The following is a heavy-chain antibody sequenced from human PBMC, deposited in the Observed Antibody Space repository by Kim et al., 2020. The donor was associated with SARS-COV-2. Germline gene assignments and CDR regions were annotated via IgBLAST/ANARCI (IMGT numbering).Heavy chain of an antibody. CDR3: ARERGEQWQARHFDY. CDR1: GYIFTKYY. D-gene: IGHD6-19*01. J-gene: IGHJ4*02. V-gene: IGHV1-46*01. CDR2: IHPSGDFT. Sequence: ASVKVSCVASGYIFTKYYMHWVRPAPGQGLEWMGMIHPSGDFTGYAQKFQGRVTMTRDTSRSTVYMELSSLRSEDTAVYYCARERGEQWQARHFDYWGQGTLVTVST.